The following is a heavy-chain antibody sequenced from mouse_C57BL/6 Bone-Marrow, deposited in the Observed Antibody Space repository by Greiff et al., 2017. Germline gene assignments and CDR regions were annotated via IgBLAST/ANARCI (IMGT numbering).Heavy chain of an antibody. CDR3: ARRGVLLPGTVDY. J-gene: IGHJ2*01. CDR1: GYTFTSYG. D-gene: IGHD1-1*01. CDR2: IYHRSGNT. Sequence: QVQLQQSGAELARPGASVKLSCKASGYTFTSYGISWVKQRTGQGLEWIGEIYHRSGNTYYNEKFKGKATLTVDKSSSTAYMELLSLTSDDSAVYFCARRGVLLPGTVDYGGQGTTLTVSS. V-gene: IGHV1-81*01.